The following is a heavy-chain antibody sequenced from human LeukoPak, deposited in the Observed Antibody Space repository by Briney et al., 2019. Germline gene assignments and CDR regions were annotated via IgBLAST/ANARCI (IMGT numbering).Heavy chain of an antibody. CDR2: ISGSGGST. CDR1: GFTFSSYA. J-gene: IGHJ6*02. CDR3: AKDRGYSYGYETDYHYYVMDV. Sequence: PGGSLRLSCAASGFTFSSYAMSWVRQAPGKGLEWVSAISGSGGSTYYADSVKGRFTISRDNSKNTLYLQMNSLRAEDTAVYYCAKDRGYSYGYETDYHYYVMDVWGQGTPVTVSS. D-gene: IGHD5-18*01. V-gene: IGHV3-23*01.